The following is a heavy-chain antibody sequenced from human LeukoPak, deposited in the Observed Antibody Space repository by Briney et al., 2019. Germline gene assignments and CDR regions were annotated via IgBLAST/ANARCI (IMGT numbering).Heavy chain of an antibody. CDR3: ARGSGYSYGFPDY. V-gene: IGHV3-53*01. Sequence: GGSLRLSCAASGFSVSNNYMSWVRQAPGKGLEWVSVIYSGDITYYTDSVKGRFTISRDNSKNTLYLQMNNLRAEDTAVYYCARGSGYSYGFPDYWGQGALVTVSS. CDR1: GFSVSNNY. J-gene: IGHJ4*02. CDR2: IYSGDIT. D-gene: IGHD5-18*01.